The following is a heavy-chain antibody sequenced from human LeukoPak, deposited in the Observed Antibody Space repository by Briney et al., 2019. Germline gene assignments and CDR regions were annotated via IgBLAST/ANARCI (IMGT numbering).Heavy chain of an antibody. Sequence: PGGSLRLSCAASGFTFSSYGMHWVRQARGKGLEWVAVIWYDGSNKYYADSVKGRFTISRDNSKNTLYLQMNSLRAEDTAVYYCARDSLYFYGMDVWGQGTTVTVSS. CDR1: GFTFSSYG. CDR3: ARDSLYFYGMDV. J-gene: IGHJ6*02. CDR2: IWYDGSNK. V-gene: IGHV3-33*01.